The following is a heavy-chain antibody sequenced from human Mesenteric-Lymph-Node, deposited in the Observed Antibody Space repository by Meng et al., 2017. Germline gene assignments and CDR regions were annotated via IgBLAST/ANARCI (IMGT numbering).Heavy chain of an antibody. CDR2: IWHDGGRT. J-gene: IGHJ3*02. CDR1: GLTFSTYG. CDR3: ARVFFGSLTGVGRVTDAFDI. D-gene: IGHD1-26*01. Sequence: GESLKISCAASGLTFSTYGMHWVRQAPGKGLEWVAVIWHDGGRTEYADSVKGRFTMSRDKSKNTLYLQMNSLRAEDTAVYYCARVFFGSLTGVGRVTDAFDIWGQGTMVTVSS. V-gene: IGHV3-33*01.